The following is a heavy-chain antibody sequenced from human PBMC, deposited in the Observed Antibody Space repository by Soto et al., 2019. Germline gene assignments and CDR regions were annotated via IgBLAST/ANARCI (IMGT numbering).Heavy chain of an antibody. Sequence: PSQTLSLTCAISGDSVSSNSAAWNWIRQSPSRGLEWLGRTYYRSKWYNDYAVSVKSRITINPDTSKNQFSLQLNSVTPEDTAVYYCARIPHYDFWSGYPNSFEPWGQGPLVTVSS. D-gene: IGHD3-3*01. J-gene: IGHJ5*02. CDR2: TYYRSKWYN. CDR3: ARIPHYDFWSGYPNSFEP. CDR1: GDSVSSNSAA. V-gene: IGHV6-1*01.